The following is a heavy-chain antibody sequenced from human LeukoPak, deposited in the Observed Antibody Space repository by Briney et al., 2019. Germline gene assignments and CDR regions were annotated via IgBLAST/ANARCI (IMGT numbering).Heavy chain of an antibody. CDR1: GDSISSTTYY. CDR2: MYHSGST. D-gene: IGHD6-19*01. Sequence: SETLSLTCNVSGDSISSTTYYWGWVRQPPGKGLEWIGEMYHSGSTNYNPSLKSRVTISIDTSKNQFSLKLNSVTAADTAVYYCAVSSGWYKIDYWGQGTLVTVSS. J-gene: IGHJ4*02. V-gene: IGHV4-39*07. CDR3: AVSSGWYKIDY.